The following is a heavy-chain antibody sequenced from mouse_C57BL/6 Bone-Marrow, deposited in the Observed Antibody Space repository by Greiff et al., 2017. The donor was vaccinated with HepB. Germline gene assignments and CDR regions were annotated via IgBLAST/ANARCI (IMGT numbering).Heavy chain of an antibody. CDR2: IDPSDSYT. J-gene: IGHJ2*01. CDR1: GYTFTSYW. CDR3: ARERGNYPLDY. D-gene: IGHD2-1*01. V-gene: IGHV1-69*01. Sequence: QVQLKQPGAELVMPGASVKLSCKASGYTFTSYWMHWVKQRPGQGLEWIGEIDPSDSYTNYNQKFKGKSTVTVDKSSSTAYMQLSSLTSEDSAVYYCARERGNYPLDYWGQGTTLTVSS.